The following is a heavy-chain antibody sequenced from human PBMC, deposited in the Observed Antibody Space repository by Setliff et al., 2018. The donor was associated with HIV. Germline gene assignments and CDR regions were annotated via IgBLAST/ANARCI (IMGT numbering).Heavy chain of an antibody. D-gene: IGHD2-2*01. CDR1: GYTFTSYA. Sequence: GASVKVSCKASGYTFTSYAMNWVRQAPGQGLEWMGWINTKTGNPTYAQGFTGRFVLSLDTSVSTAYLQISSLKAEDTAVYYCARGNVVAPAAMPGDMWGQGTMVTVSS. CDR2: INTKTGNP. V-gene: IGHV7-4-1*02. CDR3: ARGNVVAPAAMPGDM. J-gene: IGHJ3*02.